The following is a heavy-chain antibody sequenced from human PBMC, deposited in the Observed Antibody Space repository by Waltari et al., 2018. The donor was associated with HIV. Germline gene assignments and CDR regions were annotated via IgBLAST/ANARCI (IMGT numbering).Heavy chain of an antibody. CDR1: GGTFSSYA. V-gene: IGHV1-69*01. CDR3: ARDLGYYYDSSGYYNY. D-gene: IGHD3-22*01. CDR2: IIPIFGTA. J-gene: IGHJ4*02. Sequence: QVQLVQSGAEVKKPGSSVKVSCKASGGTFSSYAISWVRQAPGQWLEWMGGIIPIFGTANYAQKFQGRVTITADESTSTAYMELSSLRSEDTAVYYCARDLGYYYDSSGYYNYWGQGTLVTVSS.